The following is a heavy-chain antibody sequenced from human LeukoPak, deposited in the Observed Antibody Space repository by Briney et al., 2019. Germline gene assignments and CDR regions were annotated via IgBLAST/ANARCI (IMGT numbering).Heavy chain of an antibody. Sequence: GGSLRLSCAASGFTFDDYAMHWVRQAPGKGLEWVSGINWNGGSTGYADSVKGRFTISRDNAKNSLYLQMNSLRAEDTALYYCARDYGSGSYYDWGQGTLVTVSS. V-gene: IGHV3-20*04. J-gene: IGHJ4*02. D-gene: IGHD3-10*01. CDR3: ARDYGSGSYYD. CDR2: INWNGGST. CDR1: GFTFDDYA.